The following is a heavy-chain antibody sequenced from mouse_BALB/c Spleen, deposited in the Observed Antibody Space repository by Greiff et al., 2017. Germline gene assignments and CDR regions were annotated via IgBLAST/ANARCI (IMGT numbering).Heavy chain of an antibody. J-gene: IGHJ4*01. CDR1: GFTFSSYG. CDR3: ARRRGYDGYYAMDY. D-gene: IGHD2-2*01. CDR2: ISSGGSYT. Sequence: EVKVVESGGDLVKPGGSLKLSCAASGFTFSSYGMSWVRQTPDKRLEWVATISSGGSYTYYPDSVKGRFTIARDNAKNTLYLQMSSLKSEDTAMYYCARRRGYDGYYAMDYWGQGTSVTVSA. V-gene: IGHV5-6*02.